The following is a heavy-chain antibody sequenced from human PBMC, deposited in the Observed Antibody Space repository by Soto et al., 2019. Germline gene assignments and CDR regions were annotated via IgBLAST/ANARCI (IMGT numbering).Heavy chain of an antibody. D-gene: IGHD2-21*01. V-gene: IGHV2-5*02. CDR2: IYWDDDK. CDR1: GFSLSTTGVG. CDR3: VQSRCGGDCLQSYSSLSYYGLDV. Sequence: QITLKESGPTLVKPTQTLTLTCTFSGFSLSTTGVGVGWIRQPPGKALEWLALIYWDDDKRYNPSLKSRLTLTKDTSKNQVVLTMTHMDPVDTATYYCVQSRCGGDCLQSYSSLSYYGLDVWGQGTTVTVSS. J-gene: IGHJ6*02.